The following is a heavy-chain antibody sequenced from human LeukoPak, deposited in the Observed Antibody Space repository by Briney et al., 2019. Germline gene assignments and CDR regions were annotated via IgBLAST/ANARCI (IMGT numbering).Heavy chain of an antibody. D-gene: IGHD6-6*01. Sequence: ASVKVSCKTSGYTFTDYYIHWMRQAPGQGLEWMGSINSNSGGTSYAQKFQGRVTLTRDTPARTAFMELNRLTSDDTAVYYCARTSIAARRADFDYWGQGTVVTVSS. V-gene: IGHV1-2*02. CDR1: GYTFTDYY. CDR3: ARTSIAARRADFDY. CDR2: INSNSGGT. J-gene: IGHJ4*02.